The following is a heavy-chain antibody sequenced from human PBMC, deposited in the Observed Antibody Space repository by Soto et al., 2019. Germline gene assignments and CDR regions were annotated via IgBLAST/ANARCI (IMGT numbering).Heavy chain of an antibody. V-gene: IGHV3-23*01. Sequence: PGGSLRLSCAASGFTFSNYAMSWVRQAPGKGPEWVSALSGNGESTYYADSVKGRFTISRDNSKNTVYLQMNSLRAEDTAVYYCARGVTFYYYDSSGYYPRTINDAFDIWGQGTMVTVSS. CDR2: LSGNGEST. D-gene: IGHD3-22*01. J-gene: IGHJ3*02. CDR1: GFTFSNYA. CDR3: ARGVTFYYYDSSGYYPRTINDAFDI.